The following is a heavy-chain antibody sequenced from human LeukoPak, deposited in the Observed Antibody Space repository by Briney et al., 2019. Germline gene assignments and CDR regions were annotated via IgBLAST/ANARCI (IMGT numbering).Heavy chain of an antibody. V-gene: IGHV1-2*02. J-gene: IGHJ4*02. CDR1: GYTFTGYY. CDR2: IDPNTGGT. D-gene: IGHD2-15*01. CDR3: ARGFPFSWRGSLDY. Sequence: ASVKVSCKASGYTFTGYYIHWVRQAPGQGLEWMGWIDPNTGGTHYAQKFQGRVTMTRNTSISTAYMELSSLRSEDTAVYYCARGFPFSWRGSLDYWGQGTLVTVSS.